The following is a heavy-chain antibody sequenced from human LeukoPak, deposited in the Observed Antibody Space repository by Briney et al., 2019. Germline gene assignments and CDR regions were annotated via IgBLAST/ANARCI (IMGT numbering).Heavy chain of an antibody. CDR3: ATGDGYNSFDY. D-gene: IGHD5-24*01. CDR1: GGSVNSGSYY. Sequence: NPSETLSLTCTVSGGSVNSGSYYWSWIRQPPGKGLEWIGYIYYSGTTYYNPSLKSRVTISLDTSKNQVSLKLSSVTAADTAVYYCATGDGYNSFDYWGQGTLVTVSS. V-gene: IGHV4-61*01. J-gene: IGHJ4*02. CDR2: IYYSGTT.